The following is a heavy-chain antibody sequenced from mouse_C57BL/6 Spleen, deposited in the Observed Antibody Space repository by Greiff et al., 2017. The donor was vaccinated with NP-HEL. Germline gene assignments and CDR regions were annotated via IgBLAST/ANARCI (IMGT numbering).Heavy chain of an antibody. CDR3: ARGDWEGGLDY. Sequence: EVHLVESGGGLVKPGGSLKLSCAASGFTFSSYAMSWVRQTPEKRLEWVATISAGGSYTYYPDNVKGRFTLSRDNAKNNLYLQMSHLKAEDTAMYYCARGDWEGGLDYWGQGTTLTVSS. CDR1: GFTFSSYA. J-gene: IGHJ2*01. V-gene: IGHV5-4*01. CDR2: ISAGGSYT. D-gene: IGHD4-1*01.